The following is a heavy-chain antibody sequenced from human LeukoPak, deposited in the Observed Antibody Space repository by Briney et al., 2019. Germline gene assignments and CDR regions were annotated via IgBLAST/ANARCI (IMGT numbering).Heavy chain of an antibody. D-gene: IGHD2-2*01. CDR2: IWSDGDNK. V-gene: IGHV3-33*01. CDR3: ARENRGQYQLLSGVDV. J-gene: IGHJ6*02. Sequence: PGGSLRLSCAASGFTFSYYGMDWVRQAPGKGLEWVAVIWSDGDNKYYADSAKGRFTISRDNSKNTLYLQMNSLRAEDTAVCYCARENRGQYQLLSGVDVWGQGTTVTVSS. CDR1: GFTFSYYG.